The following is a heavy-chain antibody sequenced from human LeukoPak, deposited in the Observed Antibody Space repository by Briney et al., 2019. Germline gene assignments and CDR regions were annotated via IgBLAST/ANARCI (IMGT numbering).Heavy chain of an antibody. CDR1: GGSFSGYY. CDR2: INHSGST. CDR3: AASASYYYDSSGSQYPRSIDY. Sequence: SSETLSLTCAVYGGSFSGYYWSWIRQPPGKGLEWIGEINHSGSTNYNPSLKSRVTISVDTSKNQFSLKLSSATAADTAVYYCAASASYYYDSSGSQYPRSIDYWGQGTLVTVSS. J-gene: IGHJ4*02. V-gene: IGHV4-34*01. D-gene: IGHD3-22*01.